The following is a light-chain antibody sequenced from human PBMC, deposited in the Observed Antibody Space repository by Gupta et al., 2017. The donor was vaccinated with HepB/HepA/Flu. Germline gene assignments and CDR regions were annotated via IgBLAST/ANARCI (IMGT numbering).Light chain of an antibody. J-gene: IGLJ2*01. CDR2: QDS. CDR3: QAWDSSTVV. Sequence: SYELTQPPSVSVSPRQTASITCSGDTLGDKYACWYQQKPGQSPVLVIYQDSKRPAGIPERFSGSNSGNTATLTISGTQAMDEDDYYCQAWDSSTVVFGGGTKLTVL. CDR1: TLGDKY. V-gene: IGLV3-1*01.